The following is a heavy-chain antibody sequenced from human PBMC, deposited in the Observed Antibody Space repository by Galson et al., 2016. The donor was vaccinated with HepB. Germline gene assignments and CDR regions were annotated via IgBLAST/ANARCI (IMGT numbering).Heavy chain of an antibody. CDR3: TFYSRYYSGMDV. Sequence: SETLSLTCSVSSGSITTSSYYWGWIRQPPGKGLEWVGTISYTGGTYYNPSLNSRVTMSADTSKNQFSLKLSSVTAADTAVYYFTFYSRYYSGMDVWGQGTTFTVSS. CDR1: SGSITTSSYY. V-gene: IGHV4-39*01. CDR2: ISYTGGT. D-gene: IGHD2/OR15-2a*01. J-gene: IGHJ6*02.